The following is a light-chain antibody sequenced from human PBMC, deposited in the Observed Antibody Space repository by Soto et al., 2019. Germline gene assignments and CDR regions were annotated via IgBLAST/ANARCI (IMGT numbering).Light chain of an antibody. CDR3: QQYGNSPPT. Sequence: EIVLTQSPGTLSLSPGDRATLSCRASQSVSSSFLAWYQQKPGQAPRLLIYGASTRATGIPDRFSGSGSGTDFTLTISRLQPEDFAVYVCQQYGNSPPTFGPGTKVDVK. CDR1: QSVSSSF. V-gene: IGKV3-20*01. CDR2: GAS. J-gene: IGKJ3*01.